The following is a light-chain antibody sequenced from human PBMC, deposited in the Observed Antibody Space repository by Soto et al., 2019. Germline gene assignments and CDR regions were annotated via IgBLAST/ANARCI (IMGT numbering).Light chain of an antibody. CDR1: RSDIGAYNY. J-gene: IGLJ1*01. Sequence: SVLTQPAAVSGSPGQSITISCTGTRSDIGAYNYVSWYQQYPGKAPKLMIYGVTNRPSGVPNRFSGSKTGNTASLTISGLQAEDEADYYCFSHRSGDSHVFGTGTKVTVL. CDR3: FSHRSGDSHV. V-gene: IGLV2-14*01. CDR2: GVT.